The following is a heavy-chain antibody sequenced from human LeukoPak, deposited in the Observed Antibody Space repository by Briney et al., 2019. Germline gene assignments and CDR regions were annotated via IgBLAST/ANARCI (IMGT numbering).Heavy chain of an antibody. J-gene: IGHJ4*02. CDR2: IYYSGST. Sequence: PSETLSLTCTVSGGSISSYHWSWIRQPPGKGLEWIGYIYYSGSTNYNPSLKSRVTISVDTSKNQLSLKLSSVTAADTAVYYCAREAYCGGDCYSGFDYWGQGTLVTVSS. CDR1: GGSISSYH. V-gene: IGHV4-59*01. CDR3: AREAYCGGDCYSGFDY. D-gene: IGHD2-21*02.